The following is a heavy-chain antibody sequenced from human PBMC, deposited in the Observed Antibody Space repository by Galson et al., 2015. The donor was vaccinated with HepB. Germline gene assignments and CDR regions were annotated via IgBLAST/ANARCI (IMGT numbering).Heavy chain of an antibody. J-gene: IGHJ4*02. CDR1: GYTFTSYY. Sequence: SVKVSCKASGYTFTSYYIHWVRQAPGQGLEWMGIINPSGGSTSYAQKFQGRVTMTRDTSTSTVYMELSSLRSEDTAVYYCARDRHVSALAVAGGFDYWGQGTLVTVSS. D-gene: IGHD6-19*01. CDR3: ARDRHVSALAVAGGFDY. CDR2: INPSGGST. V-gene: IGHV1-46*01.